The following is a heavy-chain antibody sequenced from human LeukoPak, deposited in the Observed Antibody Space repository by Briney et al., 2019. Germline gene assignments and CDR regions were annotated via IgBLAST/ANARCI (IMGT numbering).Heavy chain of an antibody. V-gene: IGHV3-73*01. CDR1: GFTFSGSA. D-gene: IGHD5-18*01. J-gene: IGHJ4*02. CDR2: IRSKANSYAT. Sequence: GGSLRLSCAASGFTFSGSAMHWVRQASGKGLEWVGRIRSKANSYATAYAASVTPSFTISRDDSKNTAYLQMNSLKTEDTAVYYCTRHDGLWEDYWGQGTLVTVSS. CDR3: TRHDGLWEDY.